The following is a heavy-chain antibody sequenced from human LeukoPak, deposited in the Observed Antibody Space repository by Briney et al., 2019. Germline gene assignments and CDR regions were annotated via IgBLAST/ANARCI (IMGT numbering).Heavy chain of an antibody. CDR2: INHSGST. CDR1: GGSFSGYY. CDR3: ARAGYCSSTSCYWMGHYYYYYGMDV. J-gene: IGHJ6*02. V-gene: IGHV4-34*01. D-gene: IGHD2-2*01. Sequence: SETLSLTCAVYGGSFSGYYWSWIRQPPGKGLEWIGEINHSGSTNYNPSLKSRVTISVDTSKNQFSLKLSSVTAADTAVYYCARAGYCSSTSCYWMGHYYYYYGMDVWGQGTTVTVSS.